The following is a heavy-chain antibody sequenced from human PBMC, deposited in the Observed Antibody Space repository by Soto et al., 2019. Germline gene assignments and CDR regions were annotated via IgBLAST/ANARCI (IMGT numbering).Heavy chain of an antibody. CDR2: INPNSGGT. V-gene: IGHV1-2*04. CDR3: ARGHSGSYYGINYYYYYGMDV. Sequence: QVQLVQSGAEVKKPGASVKVSCKASGYTFTGYYMHWVRQAPGQGLEWMGWINPNSGGTNYAQKFQGWVTMTRDTSISTAYMELSRLRSDDTAVYYCARGHSGSYYGINYYYYYGMDVWGQGTTVTVSS. D-gene: IGHD1-26*01. J-gene: IGHJ6*02. CDR1: GYTFTGYY.